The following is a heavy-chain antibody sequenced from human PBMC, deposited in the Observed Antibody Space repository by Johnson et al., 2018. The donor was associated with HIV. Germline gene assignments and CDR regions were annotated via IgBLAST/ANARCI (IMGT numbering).Heavy chain of an antibody. Sequence: QVQLVESGGGVVQPGGSLRLSCAASGFTFSSYGMHWVRQAPGKGLEWVAFIRYDVNNKYYADSVRGRLTISRDNSKNTMSLQMNSLRTEDTAVYHCVKDVGNYWPDATQDDAFDIWGQGTMVTVSS. J-gene: IGHJ3*02. V-gene: IGHV3-30*02. CDR3: VKDVGNYWPDATQDDAFDI. D-gene: IGHD2-15*01. CDR2: IRYDVNNK. CDR1: GFTFSSYG.